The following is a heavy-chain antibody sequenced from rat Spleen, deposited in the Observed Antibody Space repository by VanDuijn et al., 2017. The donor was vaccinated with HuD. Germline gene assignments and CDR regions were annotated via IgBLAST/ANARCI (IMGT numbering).Heavy chain of an antibody. D-gene: IGHD4-3*01. CDR3: ARHRGRVSGFDY. Sequence: EVQLVESGGGLVQPGRSLKLSCAASGFTFSNYDMAWVRQAPTKGLEWVATISTRGGSTYYRDSVKGRFTISRDNAKSTLYLQMDSLRSEDTATYYCARHRGRVSGFDYWGQGVMVTVSS. CDR1: GFTFSNYD. J-gene: IGHJ2*01. CDR2: ISTRGGST. V-gene: IGHV5-25*01.